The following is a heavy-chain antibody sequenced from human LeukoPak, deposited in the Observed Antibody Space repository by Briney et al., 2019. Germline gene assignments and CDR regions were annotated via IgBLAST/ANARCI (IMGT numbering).Heavy chain of an antibody. Sequence: GGSLRLSCEGSAFIFSGHWMNWVRQTPGKGLEWVASINHNGNVNYYVDSVKGRFTISRDNAKNSLYLQMSNLRAEDSAVYFCARGGGLDVWGQGATVTVSS. CDR1: AFIFSGHW. D-gene: IGHD3-16*01. J-gene: IGHJ6*02. CDR2: INHNGNVN. CDR3: ARGGGLDV. V-gene: IGHV3-7*03.